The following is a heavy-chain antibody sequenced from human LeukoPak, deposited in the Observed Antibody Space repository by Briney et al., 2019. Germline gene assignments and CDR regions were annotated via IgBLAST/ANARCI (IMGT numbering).Heavy chain of an antibody. CDR2: ISGSGGST. CDR3: AKDHLGMGRGVISPCFDY. J-gene: IGHJ4*02. V-gene: IGHV3-23*01. D-gene: IGHD3-10*01. Sequence: PGGSLRLSCAASGFTFSSYAMSWVRQAPGKGLEWVSAISGSGGSTYYADSVKGRFTISRDNSKNTLYLQMNSLRAEDTAVYYCAKDHLGMGRGVISPCFDYWGQGTLVTVSS. CDR1: GFTFSSYA.